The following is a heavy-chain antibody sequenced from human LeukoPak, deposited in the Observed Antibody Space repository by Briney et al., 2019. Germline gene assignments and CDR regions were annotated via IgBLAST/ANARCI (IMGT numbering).Heavy chain of an antibody. Sequence: SETLSLTCTVSGDSVSSSPYYWGWIRQPPGKGLEWIGYISYSGSANYNPSLKSRVTISVDTSKNQFSLKVTSVTAADTAVYYCARETAMVLDYWGQGTLVTVSS. CDR2: ISYSGSA. CDR3: ARETAMVLDY. CDR1: GDSVSSSPYY. D-gene: IGHD5-18*01. V-gene: IGHV4-61*01. J-gene: IGHJ4*02.